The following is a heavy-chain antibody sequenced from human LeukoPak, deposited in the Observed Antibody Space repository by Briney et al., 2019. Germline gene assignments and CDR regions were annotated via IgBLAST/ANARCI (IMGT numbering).Heavy chain of an antibody. J-gene: IGHJ6*02. V-gene: IGHV1-18*01. D-gene: IGHD1-26*01. CDR2: ISAYNGNT. CDR3: ARGRTPSGSPLSYGMDV. CDR1: GYTFTSYG. Sequence: ASVKVSCKASGYTFTSYGISWVRQAPGQGLEWMGWISAYNGNTNYAQKLQGRVTMTTDTSTSTAYMELRSLRSDDTAVYYCARGRTPSGSPLSYGMDVWGQGTTVTVSS.